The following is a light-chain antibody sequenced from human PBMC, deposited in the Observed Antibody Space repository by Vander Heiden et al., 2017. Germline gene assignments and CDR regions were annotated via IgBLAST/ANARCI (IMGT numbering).Light chain of an antibody. CDR1: SRDVRGYKY. V-gene: IGLV2-14*01. CDR3: CSYTSSSTHYV. J-gene: IGLJ1*01. CDR2: DVS. Sequence: QSALTQPASVSGSPGQPTTTSESATSRDVRGYKYVYWYQQQPGKAPKLMIFDVSNRPSGVSNRFSGSKSGNTASLTISGLQAEDEADYYCCSYTSSSTHYVFGTGTKVTVL.